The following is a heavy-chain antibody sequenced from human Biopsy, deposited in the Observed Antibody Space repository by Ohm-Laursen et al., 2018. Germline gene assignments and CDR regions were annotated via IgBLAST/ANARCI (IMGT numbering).Heavy chain of an antibody. J-gene: IGHJ6*02. Sequence: SETLSLTCAVSGYSVTNDYYWGWIRQPPGKGLEWIGNIYYDGITYYNPSLKSRVAMSVDTSKNQFSLRLTFVTAADTAVYYCARVAGGYAYYYGMDVWGQGTTVIVSS. V-gene: IGHV4-38-2*01. CDR2: IYYDGIT. CDR1: GYSVTNDYY. D-gene: IGHD5-12*01. CDR3: ARVAGGYAYYYGMDV.